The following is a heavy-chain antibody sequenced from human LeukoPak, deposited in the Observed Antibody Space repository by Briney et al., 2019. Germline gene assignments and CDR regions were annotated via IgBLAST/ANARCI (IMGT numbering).Heavy chain of an antibody. Sequence: KPSETLSLTCTVSGGSISSYYWSWIRQPPGKGLEWIGYFYYSGSTNYNPSLKSRVTISVDTSKNQFSLKLSSVTAADTAVYYCARRSSGYYPYFDYWGQGTLVTVSS. CDR2: FYYSGST. J-gene: IGHJ4*02. CDR3: ARRSSGYYPYFDY. V-gene: IGHV4-59*01. CDR1: GGSISSYY. D-gene: IGHD3-22*01.